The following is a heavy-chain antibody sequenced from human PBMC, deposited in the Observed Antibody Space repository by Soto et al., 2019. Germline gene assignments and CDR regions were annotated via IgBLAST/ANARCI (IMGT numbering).Heavy chain of an antibody. CDR3: ARHYYSTAASDY. D-gene: IGHD1-26*01. CDR2: ISTTGNT. J-gene: IGHJ4*02. CDR1: GDTITSFS. V-gene: IGHV4-4*07. Sequence: SETLSLTCTVSGDTITSFSWNWIRQSAGKVLEWIGRISTTGNTHYNPSLESRVTMSLDTSKNQSSLKLTSVTAADTATYFCARHYYSTAASDYWGQGTVVTVSS.